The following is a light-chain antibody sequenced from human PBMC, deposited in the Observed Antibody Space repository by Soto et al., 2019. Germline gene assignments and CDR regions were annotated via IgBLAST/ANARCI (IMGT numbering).Light chain of an antibody. V-gene: IGKV1-33*01. Sequence: DIQMTQSPSSLSASVGDRVTITCQASQDISNYLNWYQQKPGKAPKLLIYDASNLQTGVPSRFSGSGSVTDFTFTISSLQPEDIATYYCQQYETLPPMYTFGQGTKVEI. CDR2: DAS. CDR1: QDISNY. CDR3: QQYETLPPMYT. J-gene: IGKJ2*01.